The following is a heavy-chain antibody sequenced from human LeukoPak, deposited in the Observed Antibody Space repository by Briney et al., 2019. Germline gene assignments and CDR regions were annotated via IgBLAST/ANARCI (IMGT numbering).Heavy chain of an antibody. CDR2: INPSGGGT. V-gene: IGHV1-46*01. D-gene: IGHD5-12*01. Sequence: GASVKASCKASGYTFTSYHMHWVRQAPGQGLEWMGVINPSGGGTTYAQKFQGRVTMTRDMSTTTVYMELSSLRSEDTAVYYCARDPSESGYSGYDDYWGQGTLVTVSS. CDR3: ARDPSESGYSGYDDY. J-gene: IGHJ4*02. CDR1: GYTFTSYH.